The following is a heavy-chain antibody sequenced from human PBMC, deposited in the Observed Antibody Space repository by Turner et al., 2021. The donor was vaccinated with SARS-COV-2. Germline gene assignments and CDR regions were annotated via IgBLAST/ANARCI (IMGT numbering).Heavy chain of an antibody. CDR2: SNPTRRGT. D-gene: IGHD3-22*01. CDR1: GYPFPGYY. Sequence: QVQLVQSGAGVKKPGASVKVSCKASGYPFPGYYMPWVRQAPGQGLEWKGCSNPTRRGTNNAQKFQGRVTMTKDTSISTANMELSRLRADDTAVYYWARIPLDYYDRSGYVGLGLSGYYFDYWGQGTLVTVSS. J-gene: IGHJ4*02. CDR3: ARIPLDYYDRSGYVGLGLSGYYFDY. V-gene: IGHV1-2*02.